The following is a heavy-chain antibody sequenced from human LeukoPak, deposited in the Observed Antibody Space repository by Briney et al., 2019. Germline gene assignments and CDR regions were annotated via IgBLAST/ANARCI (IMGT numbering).Heavy chain of an antibody. CDR3: ARGAGYSSGYYQVAY. D-gene: IGHD6-19*01. Sequence: PGGSLRLSCAASGFTFSSYAMHWVRQAPGKGLVWVSRINSDGSSTTYADSVMGRFTISRDNAKNTLYLQMNSLRAEDTAVYYCARGAGYSSGYYQVAYWGQGTLVTVSS. CDR1: GFTFSSYA. V-gene: IGHV3-74*01. J-gene: IGHJ4*02. CDR2: INSDGSST.